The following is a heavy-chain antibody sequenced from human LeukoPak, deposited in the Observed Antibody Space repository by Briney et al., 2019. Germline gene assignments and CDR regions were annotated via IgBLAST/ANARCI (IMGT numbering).Heavy chain of an antibody. J-gene: IGHJ4*02. CDR3: ARVPLYCTNGVCYTRGDFDY. V-gene: IGHV4-39*07. Sequence: KPSETLSLTCTVSGGSISSYCWSWIRQPPGKGLEWIGSIYYSGSTYYNPSLKSRVTISVDTSKNQFSLKLSSVTAADTAVYYCARVPLYCTNGVCYTRGDFDYWGQGTLVTVSS. CDR1: GGSISSYC. CDR2: IYYSGST. D-gene: IGHD2-8*01.